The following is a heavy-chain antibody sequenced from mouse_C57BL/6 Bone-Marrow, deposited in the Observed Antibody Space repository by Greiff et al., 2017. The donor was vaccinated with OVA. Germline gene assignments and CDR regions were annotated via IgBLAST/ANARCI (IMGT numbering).Heavy chain of an antibody. CDR3: VPDYYGSSYWYFDV. CDR2: IYPGDGDT. CDR1: GYAFSSSW. D-gene: IGHD1-1*01. Sequence: VQLQQSGPELVKPGASVKISCKASGYAFSSSWMNWVKQRPGKGLEWIGRIYPGDGDTNYNGKFKGKATLTADKSSSTAYMQLSSLTSEDSAVYFCVPDYYGSSYWYFDVWGTGTTVTVSS. J-gene: IGHJ1*03. V-gene: IGHV1-82*01.